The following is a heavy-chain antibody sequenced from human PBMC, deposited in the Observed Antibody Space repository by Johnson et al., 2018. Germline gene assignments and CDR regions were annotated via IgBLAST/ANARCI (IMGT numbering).Heavy chain of an antibody. CDR2: IWYDGSNK. V-gene: IGHV3-33*01. D-gene: IGHD2-8*01. CDR3: ARSYCTNGLCDAFDL. J-gene: IGHJ3*01. Sequence: QVQLVESGGGVVQPGRSLRLSCAASGFTFSSYAMHWVRQAPGKGLEWVAVIWYDGSNKYYADSVKGRFTISRDNSKTTLYLQMNSRRAEDTAVYSCARSYCTNGLCDAFDLLCQGTMVTVSS. CDR1: GFTFSSYA.